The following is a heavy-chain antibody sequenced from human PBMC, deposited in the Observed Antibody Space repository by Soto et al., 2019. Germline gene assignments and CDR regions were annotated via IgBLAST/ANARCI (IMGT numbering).Heavy chain of an antibody. CDR1: GGSISSSSYY. V-gene: IGHV4-39*01. J-gene: IGHJ4*02. D-gene: IGHD1-26*01. Sequence: SETLSLTCTVSGGSISSSSYYWGWIRQPPGKGLEWIGSIYYSGSTYYNPSLKSRVTISVDTSKNQFSLKLSSVTAADTAVYYCARAPGATREFDYWGQGTLVTVSS. CDR2: IYYSGST. CDR3: ARAPGATREFDY.